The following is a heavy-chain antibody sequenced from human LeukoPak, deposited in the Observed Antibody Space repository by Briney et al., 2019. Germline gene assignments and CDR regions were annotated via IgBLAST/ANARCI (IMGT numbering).Heavy chain of an antibody. D-gene: IGHD3-22*01. Sequence: SETLSLTCTVSGGSISSHYWSWIRQPPGQGLEWIGYVHSSGGANYNPSLNSRVTMSVDTSKDRLSLRLSSVTAADTAVYYCARHGGYHSPIDYWGQGTLVTVSS. CDR3: ARHGGYHSPIDY. CDR1: GGSISSHY. CDR2: VHSSGGA. J-gene: IGHJ4*02. V-gene: IGHV4-59*08.